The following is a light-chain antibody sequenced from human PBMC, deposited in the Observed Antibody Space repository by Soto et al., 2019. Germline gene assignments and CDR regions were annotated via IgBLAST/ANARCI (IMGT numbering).Light chain of an antibody. J-gene: IGKJ5*01. CDR3: MQGLQTPII. CDR2: DVS. V-gene: IGKV1-8*01. CDR1: QGISSY. Sequence: AIRMTQSPSSFSASTGDRVTITCRASQGISSYLAWYQQKPGKAPKLLIYDVSSVESGVPSRFSGSGSGTDFTLKISRVEAEDVGIYYCMQGLQTPIIFGQGTRLEIK.